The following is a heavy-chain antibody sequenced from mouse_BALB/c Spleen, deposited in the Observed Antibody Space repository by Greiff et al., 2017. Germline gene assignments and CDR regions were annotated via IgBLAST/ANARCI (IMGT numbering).Heavy chain of an antibody. D-gene: IGHD2-3*01. CDR1: GFSLSTSGMG. Sequence: QVTLNESGPGILQPSQTLSLTCSFSGFSLSTSGMGVSWIRQPSGKGLEWLAHIYWDDDKRYNPSLKSRLTISKDTSSNQVFLKITSVDTADTATYYCARDDGSTPAHFDYCGQGTTLTVSS. J-gene: IGHJ2*01. CDR3: ARDDGSTPAHFDY. CDR2: IYWDDDK. V-gene: IGHV8-12*01.